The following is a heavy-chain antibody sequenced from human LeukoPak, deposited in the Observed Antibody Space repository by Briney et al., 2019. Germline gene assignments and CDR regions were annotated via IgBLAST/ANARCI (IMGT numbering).Heavy chain of an antibody. CDR3: ARGGYYYDSSGPYYYYYMDV. CDR2: IYTSGST. D-gene: IGHD3-22*01. CDR1: GGSISSYY. J-gene: IGHJ6*03. V-gene: IGHV4-4*07. Sequence: KSSETLSLTCTVSGGSISSYYWSWIRQPAGKGLEWIGRIYTSGSTNYNPSLKSRVTMSVDTSKNQFSLKLSSVTAADTAVYYCARGGYYYDSSGPYYYYYMDVWGKGTTVTVSS.